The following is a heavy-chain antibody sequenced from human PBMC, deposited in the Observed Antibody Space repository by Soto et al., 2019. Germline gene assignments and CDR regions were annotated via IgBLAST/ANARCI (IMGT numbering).Heavy chain of an antibody. CDR2: IIPIFGTA. CDR3: ERGMLRFFDSLGLDV. Sequence: QVQLVQSGAEVKKPGSSVKVSCKASGGTFSNYAMSWVQQAPGQGLEWMGGIIPIFGTANYAQKFQGRVTITADESTSTAYMELSSLRSEDTAVYYCERGMLRFFDSLGLDVWGQGTTVTVSS. CDR1: GGTFSNYA. J-gene: IGHJ6*02. V-gene: IGHV1-69*12. D-gene: IGHD3-3*01.